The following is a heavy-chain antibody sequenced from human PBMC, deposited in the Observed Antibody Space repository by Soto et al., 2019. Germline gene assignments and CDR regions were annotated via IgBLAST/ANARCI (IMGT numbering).Heavy chain of an antibody. Sequence: QVQLVESGGGVVQPGRSLRLSCAASGFTFSSYGMHWVRQAPGKGLEWVAVISYDGSNKYYADSVKGRFTISRDNSNNKLYLQMNSLRAEDTAVYYCARYSSSRHYYYGMDVWGQGTTVTVSS. J-gene: IGHJ6*02. V-gene: IGHV3-30*03. CDR1: GFTFSSYG. CDR2: ISYDGSNK. D-gene: IGHD6-13*01. CDR3: ARYSSSRHYYYGMDV.